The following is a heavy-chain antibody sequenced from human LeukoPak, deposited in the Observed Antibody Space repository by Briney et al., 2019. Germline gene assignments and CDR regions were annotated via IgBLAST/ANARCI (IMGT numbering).Heavy chain of an antibody. V-gene: IGHV1-2*02. CDR2: INPNSGGT. D-gene: IGHD3-22*01. Sequence: GASVKVSCKASGYTFTGYYMHWVRQAPGQGLEWMGWINPNSGGTNYAQKFHGRVTMTRDTSISTAYMELRRLRSDDMAVYYCARGAHYHDSSQGYDYWGQGTLVTVSS. CDR3: ARGAHYHDSSQGYDY. CDR1: GYTFTGYY. J-gene: IGHJ4*02.